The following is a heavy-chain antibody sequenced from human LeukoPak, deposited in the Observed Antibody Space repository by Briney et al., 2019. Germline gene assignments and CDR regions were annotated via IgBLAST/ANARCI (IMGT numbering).Heavy chain of an antibody. CDR3: ARSWSLHVPPLDP. CDR2: IYPGNSDT. CDR1: GDRLTNNW. Sequence: GESLKISCKISGDRLTNNWIGCVRQVLGKGLEWLGLIYPGNSDTRYSPFFQGQVTFSADKSISTAYLQWSSLKASDTAMYYCARSWSLHVPPLDPWGQGTLVTVSS. D-gene: IGHD2-21*01. J-gene: IGHJ5*02. V-gene: IGHV5-51*01.